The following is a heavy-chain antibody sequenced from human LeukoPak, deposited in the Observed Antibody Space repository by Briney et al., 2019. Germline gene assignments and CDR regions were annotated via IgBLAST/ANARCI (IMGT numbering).Heavy chain of an antibody. Sequence: ASVKVSCKASGYTFTGYYMHWVRQAPGQGLEWMGWINPNSGGTNYAQKLQGRVTMTTDTSTSTAYMELRSLRSDDTAVYYCARSSRSTSRGWIYSGSYYDYYYYGMDVWGQGTTVTVSS. D-gene: IGHD1-26*01. CDR2: INPNSGGT. CDR3: ARSSRSTSRGWIYSGSYYDYYYYGMDV. CDR1: GYTFTGYY. J-gene: IGHJ6*02. V-gene: IGHV1-2*02.